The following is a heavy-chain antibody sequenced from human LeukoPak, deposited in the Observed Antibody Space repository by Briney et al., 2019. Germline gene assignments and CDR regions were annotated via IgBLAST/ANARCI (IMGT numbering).Heavy chain of an antibody. V-gene: IGHV3-23*01. CDR3: ARAIGTYYDYVWGSYRETTGGYYFDY. CDR2: ISGSGGST. CDR1: GFTFSSYT. D-gene: IGHD3-16*02. Sequence: GGSLRLSCAASGFTFSSYTMSWVRQAPGKGLEWVSAISGSGGSTYYADSVKGRFTISRDNSKNTLYLQMNSLRAEDTAVYYCARAIGTYYDYVWGSYRETTGGYYFDYWGQGTLVTVSS. J-gene: IGHJ4*02.